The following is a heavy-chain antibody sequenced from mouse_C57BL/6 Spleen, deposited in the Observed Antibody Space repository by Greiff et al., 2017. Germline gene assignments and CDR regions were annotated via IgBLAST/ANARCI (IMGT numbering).Heavy chain of an antibody. D-gene: IGHD1-1*01. CDR3: ARSGYYYGSRGYWYFDV. Sequence: EVQLQQSGPELVKPGASVKMSCKASGYTFTDYNMHWVKQSHGKSLEWIGYINPNNGGTSYNQKFKGKATLTVNKSSSTAYMELRSLTSEDSAVYYCARSGYYYGSRGYWYFDVWGTGTTVTVSS. CDR2: INPNNGGT. J-gene: IGHJ1*03. V-gene: IGHV1-22*01. CDR1: GYTFTDYN.